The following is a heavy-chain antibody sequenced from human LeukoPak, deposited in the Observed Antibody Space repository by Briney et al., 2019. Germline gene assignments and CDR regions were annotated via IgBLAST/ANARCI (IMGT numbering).Heavy chain of an antibody. D-gene: IGHD5-12*01. Sequence: GASVKVSCKASGYTFTSYYIHWVRQAPGQGLEWTGVVNPSGGTINYAQKFEDRVTMTSDTSTGTVYMELSSLRSEDTAVYDCARDDGYSGYGNLDHWGQGTLVTVSS. V-gene: IGHV1-46*01. J-gene: IGHJ4*02. CDR3: ARDDGYSGYGNLDH. CDR1: GYTFTSYY. CDR2: VNPSGGTI.